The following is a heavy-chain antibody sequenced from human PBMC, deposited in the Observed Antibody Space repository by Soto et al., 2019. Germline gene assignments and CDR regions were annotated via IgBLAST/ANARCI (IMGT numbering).Heavy chain of an antibody. D-gene: IGHD2-2*01. V-gene: IGHV3-48*02. CDR2: ISSTSTTI. CDR1: GFMFSSYS. Sequence: GGSLRLSCSASGFMFSSYSMSWFRQAPGKGLEWVSYISSTSTTIYYADSVKGRFTVSRDNGKNSLYLQMHSLRDEDTALYYCATFVGYCISITWRSNFCGHGTLVTSSS. CDR3: ATFVGYCISITWRSNF. J-gene: IGHJ4*01.